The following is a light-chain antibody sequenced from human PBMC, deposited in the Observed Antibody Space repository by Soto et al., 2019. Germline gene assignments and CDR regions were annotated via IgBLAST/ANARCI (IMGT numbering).Light chain of an antibody. CDR1: QDINSW. Sequence: DVQMTQSPSSLSASVGDRVTITCRASQDINSWLAWYQQKPEKAPKSLIHAASSLQTGVPSRFSGSGSGTDFTLTISSLQPEDSVTYYCQQYNIYPLTFGGGTKVEIK. CDR3: QQYNIYPLT. CDR2: AAS. V-gene: IGKV1D-16*01. J-gene: IGKJ4*01.